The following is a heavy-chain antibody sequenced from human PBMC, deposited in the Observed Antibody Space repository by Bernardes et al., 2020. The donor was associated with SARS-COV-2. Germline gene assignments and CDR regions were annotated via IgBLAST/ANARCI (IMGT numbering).Heavy chain of an antibody. J-gene: IGHJ4*02. CDR1: GFTFKNYA. V-gene: IGHV3-23*01. Sequence: GGSLRLSCAASGFTFKNYALSWVRQAPGRALEWVSTITGTGGTTFYADAVKGRFIISRDNAKNTLYLQMNSLSAEDTAIYYCATVGVQYNDEPFDSWGQGALVTVSS. D-gene: IGHD3-3*01. CDR3: ATVGVQYNDEPFDS. CDR2: ITGTGGTT.